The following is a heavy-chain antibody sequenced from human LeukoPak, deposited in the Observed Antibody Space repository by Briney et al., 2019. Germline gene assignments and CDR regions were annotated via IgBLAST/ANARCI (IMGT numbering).Heavy chain of an antibody. D-gene: IGHD7-27*01. CDR3: ARDRITGATRDYKYYYMEV. CDR1: GGSFSGYY. CDR2: INHSGST. V-gene: IGHV4-34*01. Sequence: PSETLSLTCAVYGGSFSGYYWSWIRQPPGKGLEWMGEINHSGSTNYNPSLKSRVTISVDTSKNQFSLRLISVTAADAAVYYCARDRITGATRDYKYYYMEVWGKGTTVTVSS. J-gene: IGHJ6*03.